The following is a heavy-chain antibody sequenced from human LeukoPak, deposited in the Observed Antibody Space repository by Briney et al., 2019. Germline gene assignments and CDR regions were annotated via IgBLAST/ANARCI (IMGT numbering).Heavy chain of an antibody. Sequence: EASVKVSCKASGYTFTSYYMHWVRQAPGQGLEWMGIINPSGGSTSYAQKFQGRVTMTRDTSTSTVYMELSSLRSEDTAVYYCARELVYSSSWYNAFDIWGQGTMVTVSS. V-gene: IGHV1-46*01. CDR3: ARELVYSSSWYNAFDI. J-gene: IGHJ3*02. D-gene: IGHD6-13*01. CDR1: GYTFTSYY. CDR2: INPSGGST.